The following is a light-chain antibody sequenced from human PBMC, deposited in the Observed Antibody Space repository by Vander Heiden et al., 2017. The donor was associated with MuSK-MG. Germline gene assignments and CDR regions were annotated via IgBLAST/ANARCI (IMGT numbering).Light chain of an antibody. CDR1: NSDIGAYNS. CDR2: GVS. Sequence: QSALTQPASVSGSPGQSITISCTGTNSDIGAYNSVSWYQHHPGKAPKLMIYGVSNRPSGVSNRFSGSKSGNTASLTISGLQAEDEADYYCNSYTSSSPPYVFGTGTKVTVL. J-gene: IGLJ1*01. V-gene: IGLV2-14*01. CDR3: NSYTSSSPPYV.